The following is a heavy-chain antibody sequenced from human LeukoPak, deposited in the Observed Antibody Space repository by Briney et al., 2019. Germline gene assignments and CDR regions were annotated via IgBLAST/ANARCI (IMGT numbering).Heavy chain of an antibody. J-gene: IGHJ4*02. V-gene: IGHV1-46*01. CDR3: ARSMRDSSGFLLILPY. Sequence: ASVKVSCKASGYTFTSYYMHWVRQAPGQGLEWMGIINPSGGSTSYAQKFQGRVTMTRDMSTSTVYMEPSSLRSEDTAVYYCARSMRDSSGFLLILPYWGQGTLVTVSS. D-gene: IGHD3-22*01. CDR1: GYTFTSYY. CDR2: INPSGGST.